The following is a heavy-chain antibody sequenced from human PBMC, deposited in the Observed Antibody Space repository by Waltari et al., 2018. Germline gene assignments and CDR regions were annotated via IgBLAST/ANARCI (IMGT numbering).Heavy chain of an antibody. CDR2: ISSGGSST. CDR1: GFTFSSYA. D-gene: IGHD6-6*01. J-gene: IGHJ4*02. CDR3: AKGRYSSSYYFDY. Sequence: EVQLLESGGGLVQPGGSLRLSCAASGFTFSSYAMSWVRQAPGKGLEWVSVISSGGSSTYYADSVKGRFTIARDNSKNTLYLQMNSLRAEDTAVYYCAKGRYSSSYYFDYWGQGTLVTVSS. V-gene: IGHV3-23*03.